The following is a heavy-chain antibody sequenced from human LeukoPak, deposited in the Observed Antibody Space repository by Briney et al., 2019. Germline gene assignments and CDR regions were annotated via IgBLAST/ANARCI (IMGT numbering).Heavy chain of an antibody. J-gene: IGHJ3*02. D-gene: IGHD3-22*01. CDR1: GYTFTGYY. CDR3: ARDRQPYTTYYYDSSGYGKDAFDI. Sequence: ASVKVSCKASGYTFTGYYMHWVRQAPGQGLEWMGWINPNSGGTNYAQKFQGRVTMARDTSISTAYMELSRLRSDDTAVYYCARDRQPYTTYYYDSSGYGKDAFDIWGQGTMVTVSS. CDR2: INPNSGGT. V-gene: IGHV1-2*02.